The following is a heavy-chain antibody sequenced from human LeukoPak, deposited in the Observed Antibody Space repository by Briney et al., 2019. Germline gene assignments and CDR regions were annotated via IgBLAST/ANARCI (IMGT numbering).Heavy chain of an antibody. CDR2: ISPSGGST. J-gene: IGHJ4*02. D-gene: IGHD5-18*01. V-gene: IGHV1-46*01. CDR3: AKDRLESYGSARYYFDS. CDR1: GYTFTGYW. Sequence: ASGKLSCKAFGYTFTGYWMHWVRQAPGQGPEWMGVISPSGGSTIYAQKFKGRVTLTRDMSTSTDYLELSSLRTEDTAVYYCAKDRLESYGSARYYFDSWGQGSLVTVSS.